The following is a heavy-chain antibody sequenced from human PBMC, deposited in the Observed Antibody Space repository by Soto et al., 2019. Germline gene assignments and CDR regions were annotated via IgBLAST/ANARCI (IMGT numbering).Heavy chain of an antibody. CDR1: GGTFSSHS. CDR3: AREVGYGDFSAALLD. V-gene: IGHV1-69*01. D-gene: IGHD4-17*01. CDR2: IITLFGTA. J-gene: IGHJ4*02. Sequence: EQLMQSGAEVKQPGSSVKVSCKASGGTFSSHSINWVRQAPGQGLEWMGGIITLFGTANHAQNFQGRVTITADQSTSTAYMELNSLRSDDTAVYYCAREVGYGDFSAALLDWGQGTLVTVSS.